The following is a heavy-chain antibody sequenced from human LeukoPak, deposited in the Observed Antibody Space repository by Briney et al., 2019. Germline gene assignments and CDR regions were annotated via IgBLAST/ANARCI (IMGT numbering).Heavy chain of an antibody. D-gene: IGHD3-10*01. J-gene: IGHJ4*02. CDR1: GFTFSGNG. Sequence: PGGSLRLSCAASGFTFSGNGMHWVRQAPGKGLEWVAFIQYSGRTQYYAESVEGRFTISRDNSKNTLYLQMNRLRAEDTAVYYCARVSPDYYGSEIDYWGQGTLVTVSS. V-gene: IGHV3-30*02. CDR3: ARVSPDYYGSEIDY. CDR2: IQYSGRTQ.